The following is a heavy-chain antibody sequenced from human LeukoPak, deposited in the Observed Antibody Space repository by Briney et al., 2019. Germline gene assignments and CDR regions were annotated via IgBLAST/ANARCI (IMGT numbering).Heavy chain of an antibody. CDR3: ARCADSSGPYGP. V-gene: IGHV1-2*02. D-gene: IGHD3-22*01. Sequence: ASVKVSCKASGYTFTCYFIHWVRQAPGQGLEWMGWINSNSGGTRFAQKFQGRVTMTRDTSISTAYMELSRLRYDDTAVYYCARCADSSGPYGPWGQGTLVTVSS. J-gene: IGHJ5*02. CDR2: INSNSGGT. CDR1: GYTFTCYF.